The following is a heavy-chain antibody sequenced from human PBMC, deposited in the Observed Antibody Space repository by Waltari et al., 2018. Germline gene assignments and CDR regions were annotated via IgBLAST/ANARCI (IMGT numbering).Heavy chain of an antibody. D-gene: IGHD3-22*01. V-gene: IGHV4-38-2*01. Sequence: QVQLQESGPGLVKPSETLSLTCAVSGYSISSGYYWGWIRQPPGKGLEWIGSIYHSGSTYYNPSLKSRVTISVDTSKNQFSLKLSSVTAADTAVYYCARLSSENYYDSSGPRGDYWGQGTLVTVSS. CDR2: IYHSGST. CDR3: ARLSSENYYDSSGPRGDY. J-gene: IGHJ4*02. CDR1: GYSISSGYY.